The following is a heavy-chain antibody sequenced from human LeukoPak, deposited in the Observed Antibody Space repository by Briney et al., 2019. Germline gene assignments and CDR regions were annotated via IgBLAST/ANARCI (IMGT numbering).Heavy chain of an antibody. CDR1: GFTFSSYA. Sequence: AGGSLRLSCAASGFTFSSYAMNWVRQAPGKGLEWVSSLSGSGDYTYYAGSVKGRFTISRDNSKNTLYLQMNSLRAEDTAVYYCAKTTGYYSSSPLDYWGQGTLVTVSS. D-gene: IGHD3-9*01. V-gene: IGHV3-23*01. CDR2: LSGSGDYT. CDR3: AKTTGYYSSSPLDY. J-gene: IGHJ4*02.